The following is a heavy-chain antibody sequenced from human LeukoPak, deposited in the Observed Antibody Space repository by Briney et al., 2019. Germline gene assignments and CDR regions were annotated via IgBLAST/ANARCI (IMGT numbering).Heavy chain of an antibody. D-gene: IGHD2-15*01. J-gene: IGHJ4*02. CDR1: GLTVSSNY. V-gene: IGHV3-66*02. CDR2: IYSGGST. CDR3: AGNDIVVVVAATPSRFDY. Sequence: PGGSLRLSCAASGLTVSSNYMSWVRQAPGKGLEWVSVIYSGGSTYYADSVKGRFTISRDNSKNTLYLQMNGLRAGDTAVYYCAGNDIVVVVAATPSRFDYWGQGTLVTVSS.